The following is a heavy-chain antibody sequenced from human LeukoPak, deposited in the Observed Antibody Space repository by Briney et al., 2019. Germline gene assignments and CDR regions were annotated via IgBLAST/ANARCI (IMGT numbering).Heavy chain of an antibody. D-gene: IGHD3-22*01. CDR3: ARGTRYDSSGYYSQDLDY. Sequence: GGSLRLSCAASGFTFGDYEMHWARQAPGKGLEWVSHISSTGYTTFYADSVKGRFTISRDNAKNSLHLQMNSLRAEDTAVYYCARGTRYDSSGYYSQDLDYWGQGTLVTVSS. CDR1: GFTFGDYE. J-gene: IGHJ4*02. V-gene: IGHV3-48*03. CDR2: ISSTGYTT.